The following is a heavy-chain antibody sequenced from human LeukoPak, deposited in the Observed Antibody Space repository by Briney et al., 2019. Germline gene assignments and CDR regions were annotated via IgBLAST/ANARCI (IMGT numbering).Heavy chain of an antibody. CDR1: GYSFTNYW. Sequence: GESLRISCKASGYSFTNYWISWVRHMPGKGLEWMGTIDPSDSNTNYSPSLQGHVTISADKSINTAYLQWSSLKASDTAMYYCARLSYYGSGLLDYWGQGTRVTVSS. J-gene: IGHJ4*02. CDR2: IDPSDSNT. CDR3: ARLSYYGSGLLDY. V-gene: IGHV5-10-1*01. D-gene: IGHD3-10*01.